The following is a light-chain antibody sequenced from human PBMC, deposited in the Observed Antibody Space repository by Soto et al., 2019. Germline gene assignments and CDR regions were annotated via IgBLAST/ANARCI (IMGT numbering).Light chain of an antibody. V-gene: IGLV2-8*01. Sequence: QSVLTQPPSASGSLGQSAPISSTGTSRDVGGYNYASWYQQHPGKAPKLMIYEVSKRPSGVPDRFSGSKSGNTASLTVSGLQAEDEADYYCSSYAGSNNFVFGTGTKLTVL. CDR2: EVS. CDR1: SRDVGGYNY. CDR3: SSYAGSNNFV. J-gene: IGLJ1*01.